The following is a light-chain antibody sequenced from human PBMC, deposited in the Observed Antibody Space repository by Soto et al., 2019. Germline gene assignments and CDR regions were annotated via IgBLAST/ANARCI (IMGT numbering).Light chain of an antibody. CDR2: DAS. V-gene: IGKV1D-13*01. CDR1: QGVSSS. J-gene: IGKJ5*01. CDR3: QPFNNYPLP. Sequence: AIQLTQSPSSLSASVGDRVTITCRASQGVSSSLAWYQQKPGTAPKLLIYDASDLETGVPSRFSGSGSGTDFTLTISSLQPEDFATYYYQPFNNYPLPFGQGTRLEIK.